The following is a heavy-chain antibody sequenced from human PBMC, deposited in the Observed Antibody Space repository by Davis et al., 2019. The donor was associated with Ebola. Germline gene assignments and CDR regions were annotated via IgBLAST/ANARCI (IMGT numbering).Heavy chain of an antibody. Sequence: GESLKISCAASGFTFSSYGMHWVRQAPGKGLEWVAVISYDGSNKYYADSVKGRFTISRDNSKNTLYLQMNSLRAEDTAVYYCAKQWLDVQGNYVGYYYYGMDVWGQGTTVTVSS. CDR2: ISYDGSNK. CDR3: AKQWLDVQGNYVGYYYYGMDV. D-gene: IGHD6-19*01. V-gene: IGHV3-30*18. CDR1: GFTFSSYG. J-gene: IGHJ6*02.